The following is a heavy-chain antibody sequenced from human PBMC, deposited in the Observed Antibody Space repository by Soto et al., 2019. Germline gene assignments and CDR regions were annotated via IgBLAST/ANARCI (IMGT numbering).Heavy chain of an antibody. Sequence: ASVKVSCKASGYTFTGYYMHWVRQAPGQGLEWMGWINPNSGGTNYAQKFQGWVTMTRDTSISTAYMELSRLRSDDTAVYYCAREVGGLLWFGNPEHYSDYWGQGTLVTRLL. CDR3: AREVGGLLWFGNPEHYSDY. CDR2: INPNSGGT. D-gene: IGHD3-10*01. CDR1: GYTFTGYY. V-gene: IGHV1-2*04. J-gene: IGHJ4*02.